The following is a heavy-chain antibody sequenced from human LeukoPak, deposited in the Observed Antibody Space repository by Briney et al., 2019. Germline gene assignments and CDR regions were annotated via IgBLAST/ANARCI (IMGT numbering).Heavy chain of an antibody. Sequence: GGSLTLACAASGCTFSSYSMDWVRQAPGMGLEWVSLISSGSDYIYYADSVKGRFTISRDNATNSLYLQMNSLRAEDTAVYYCAKQRNGYCSSTSCYANYFDYWGQGTLVTVSS. CDR2: ISSGSDYI. CDR1: GCTFSSYS. CDR3: AKQRNGYCSSTSCYANYFDY. D-gene: IGHD2-2*03. V-gene: IGHV3-21*04. J-gene: IGHJ4*02.